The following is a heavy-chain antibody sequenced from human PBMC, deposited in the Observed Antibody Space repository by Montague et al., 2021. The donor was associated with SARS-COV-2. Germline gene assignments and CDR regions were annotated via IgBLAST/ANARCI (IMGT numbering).Heavy chain of an antibody. V-gene: IGHV4-39*01. D-gene: IGHD6-19*01. Sequence: SETLSLTCTVSGGSISSSSYYWGWIRQPPGKGLEWIGNTFYSGSTYYNTSLKSRVTISVDTSKNQFSLRLSSVTAADTAVYYCARINIAVANVFDVWGHGTMVTVSS. CDR2: TFYSGST. J-gene: IGHJ3*01. CDR1: GGSISSSSYY. CDR3: ARINIAVANVFDV.